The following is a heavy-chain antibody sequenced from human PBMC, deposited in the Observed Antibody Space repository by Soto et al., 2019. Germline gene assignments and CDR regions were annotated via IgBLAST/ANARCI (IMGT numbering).Heavy chain of an antibody. CDR3: AREGYYDSSGLYDY. V-gene: IGHV1-2*04. CDR2: INPNSGGT. CDR1: GYTFTGYY. Sequence: ASVKVSCKASGYTFTGYYMHWVRQAPGQGLEWMGWINPNSGGTNYAQKFQGWVTMTRDTSISTAYMELSRLRSYDTAVYYCAREGYYDSSGLYDYWGQGTLVTVSS. D-gene: IGHD3-22*01. J-gene: IGHJ4*02.